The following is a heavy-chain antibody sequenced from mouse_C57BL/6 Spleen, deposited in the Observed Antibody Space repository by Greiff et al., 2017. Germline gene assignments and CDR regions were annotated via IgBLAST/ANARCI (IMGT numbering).Heavy chain of an antibody. CDR3: ARYRFYYGNFGRAFDV. CDR1: GYTFTDYY. V-gene: IGHV1-26*01. J-gene: IGHJ1*03. D-gene: IGHD2-1*01. CDR2: INPNNGGT. Sequence: EVQLQQSGPELVKPGASVKISCKASGYTFTDYYMNWVKQSHGKSLEWIGDINPNNGGTSYNQKFKGKATLTVDKSSSTAYMELRSLTSEDSAVYYCARYRFYYGNFGRAFDVWGTGTTVTVSS.